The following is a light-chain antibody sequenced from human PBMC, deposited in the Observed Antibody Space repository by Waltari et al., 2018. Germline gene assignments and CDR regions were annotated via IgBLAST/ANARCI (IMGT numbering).Light chain of an antibody. J-gene: IGKJ4*01. CDR2: DAS. CDR1: QDISNY. V-gene: IGKV1-33*01. Sequence: DIQMPQSPSSLSVSVGDRVTITGQASQDISNYLNWYQQKPGKAPKLLIYDASNLETGVPSRFSGSGSGTDFTFTISSLQPEDIATYYCQQYDNLLALTFGGGTKVEIK. CDR3: QQYDNLLALT.